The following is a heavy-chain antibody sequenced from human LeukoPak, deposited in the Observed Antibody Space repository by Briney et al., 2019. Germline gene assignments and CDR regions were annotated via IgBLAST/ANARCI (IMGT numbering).Heavy chain of an antibody. V-gene: IGHV4-39*01. D-gene: IGHD2-8*01. CDR1: GGTIISNKYY. Sequence: PWGTLSLTCTVSGGTIISNKYYWGWLRQPPGKGLEWIGSMYYSGTTYHNPSLNGRITISVDTPKNPFSLKLSPVAAADTPVYYCARSRNGAQDYWGQGTLDTVSS. CDR3: ARSRNGAQDY. J-gene: IGHJ4*02. CDR2: MYYSGTT.